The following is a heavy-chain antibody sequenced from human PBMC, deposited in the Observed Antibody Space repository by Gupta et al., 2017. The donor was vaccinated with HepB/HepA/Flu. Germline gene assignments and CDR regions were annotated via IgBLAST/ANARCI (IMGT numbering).Heavy chain of an antibody. Sequence: EVQLVESGGVVVQPGGSLRLSSAAYGFPFDDHTLHWVRQAPGKGLEWVSLISWDGGSTYYADSVKGRFTISRDNSKNSLYLQMNSLRTEDTALYYCAKGVYCSSTSCYSYYMDVWGKGTTVTVSS. CDR3: AKGVYCSSTSCYSYYMDV. D-gene: IGHD2-2*01. J-gene: IGHJ6*03. CDR2: ISWDGGST. V-gene: IGHV3-43*01. CDR1: GFPFDDHT.